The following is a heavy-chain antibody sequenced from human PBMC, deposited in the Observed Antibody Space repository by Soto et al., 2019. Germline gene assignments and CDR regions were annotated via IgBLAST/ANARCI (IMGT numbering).Heavy chain of an antibody. CDR1: GGTFSSYA. CDR2: FIPIFGTA. Sequence: QVQLVQSGAEVKKPGSSVKVSCKASGGTFSSYAISWVRKAPGQGLEWLGGFIPIFGTANYAQKFQGRVTITADESTSTAYMELSSLRSEDTAVYYCARNNWNDGAIDYWGQGTLVTVSS. V-gene: IGHV1-69*12. CDR3: ARNNWNDGAIDY. D-gene: IGHD1-1*01. J-gene: IGHJ4*02.